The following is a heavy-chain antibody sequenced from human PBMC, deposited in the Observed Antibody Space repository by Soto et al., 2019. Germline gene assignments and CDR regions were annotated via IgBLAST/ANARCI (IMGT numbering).Heavy chain of an antibody. J-gene: IGHJ4*02. V-gene: IGHV3-15*05. D-gene: IGHD3-3*01. CDR1: GFNFSNGW. CDR2: IKSKVHGETT. CDR3: STEEWD. Sequence: EVQLVESGGGWVKPGGSLRLSCAASGFNFSNGWRSWVRQAPGKGLEWVGRIKSKVHGETTDYAAHVKGRFTISRDDSKNTLYLQMHSLQTDDTAVYYCSTEEWDWGQGTLVTVSS.